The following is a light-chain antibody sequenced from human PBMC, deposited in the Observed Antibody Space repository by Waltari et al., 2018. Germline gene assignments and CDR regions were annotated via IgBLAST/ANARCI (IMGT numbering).Light chain of an antibody. CDR1: QSVLYSSNNKNY. J-gene: IGKJ4*01. V-gene: IGKV4-1*01. CDR2: WAS. CDR3: QQYYSTPPLT. Sequence: DIVMTQSPDSLAVSLGAWATLNCKSSQSVLYSSNNKNYLAWYQQKPGQPPRLLIYWASTRESGVPDRFSGSGSETDFTLTISSLQAEDVAVYYCQQYYSTPPLTFGGGTKVEIK.